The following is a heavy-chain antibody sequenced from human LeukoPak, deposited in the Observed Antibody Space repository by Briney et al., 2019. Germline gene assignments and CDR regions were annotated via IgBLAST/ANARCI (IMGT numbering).Heavy chain of an antibody. Sequence: ASVKVSCKVSGYTLTELSMHWVRQAPGQGLEWMGIINPSGGSTSYAQKFQGRVTMTRDTSTSTVYMELSSLRSEDTAVYYCARDHYHKIHSVMVTAPEYWGQGTLVIVSS. D-gene: IGHD2-21*02. CDR1: GYTLTELS. J-gene: IGHJ4*02. CDR2: INPSGGST. V-gene: IGHV1-46*01. CDR3: ARDHYHKIHSVMVTAPEY.